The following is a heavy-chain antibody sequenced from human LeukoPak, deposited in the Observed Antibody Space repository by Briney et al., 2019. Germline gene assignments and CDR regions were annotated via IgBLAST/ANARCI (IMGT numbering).Heavy chain of an antibody. J-gene: IGHJ4*02. CDR2: IIPIFGTA. CDR3: ARDIAARYDY. Sequence: ASVKVSCKASGGTFSSYAISWVRQAPGQGLEWMGGIIPIFGTANYAQKFQGRVTITTDESTSTAYMELSSLRSEDTAVYYYARDIAARYDYWGQGTLVTVSS. CDR1: GGTFSSYA. D-gene: IGHD6-6*01. V-gene: IGHV1-69*05.